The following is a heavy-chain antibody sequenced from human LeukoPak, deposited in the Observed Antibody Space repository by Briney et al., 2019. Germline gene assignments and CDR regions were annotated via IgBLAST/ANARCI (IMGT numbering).Heavy chain of an antibody. D-gene: IGHD5-24*01. CDR1: GYSFTSYW. V-gene: IGHV5-51*01. CDR2: IYPGDSDP. CDR3: ARNYGYESLDYFDY. J-gene: IGHJ4*02. Sequence: GESLKISCKGSGYSFTSYWIGWVRQMPGKGLGLMGIIYPGDSDPRYSPSFQGQVTISADKSISTAYLQWSSLKASDTAMYYCARNYGYESLDYFDYWGQGTLVTVSS.